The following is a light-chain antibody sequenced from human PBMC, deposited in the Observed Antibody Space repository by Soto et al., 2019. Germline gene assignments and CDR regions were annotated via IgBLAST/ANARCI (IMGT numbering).Light chain of an antibody. J-gene: IGKJ3*01. V-gene: IGKV1-39*01. CDR2: AAS. CDR1: ESVSSK. Sequence: DIQMTQSPSSLSASVGDRVTITCRASESVSSKLNWYQQKPGKAPALLISAASRLHSGVPSRFSGSGSGTDFTLTISSLQHEDFVSYYCQQGYRTPFTFGPGTKVDIK. CDR3: QQGYRTPFT.